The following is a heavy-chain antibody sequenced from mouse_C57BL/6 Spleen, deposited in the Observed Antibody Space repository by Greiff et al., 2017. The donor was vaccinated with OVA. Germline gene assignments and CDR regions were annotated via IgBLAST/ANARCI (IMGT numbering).Heavy chain of an antibody. Sequence: VQLQQSGPELVKPGASVKISCKASGYAFSSSWMNWVKQRPGKGLEWIGRIYPGDGDTNYNGKFKGKATLTADKSSSTAYMQLSSLTSEDSAVYFCARSAGRRAMDYWGQGTSVTVSS. J-gene: IGHJ4*01. V-gene: IGHV1-82*01. D-gene: IGHD1-1*01. CDR1: GYAFSSSW. CDR3: ARSAGRRAMDY. CDR2: IYPGDGDT.